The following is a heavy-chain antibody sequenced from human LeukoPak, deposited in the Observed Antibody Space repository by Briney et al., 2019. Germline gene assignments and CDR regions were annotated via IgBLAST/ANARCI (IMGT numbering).Heavy chain of an antibody. CDR2: MNPNSGNT. D-gene: IGHD3-9*01. Sequence: ASVKVSCKASGGTFSSYAISWVRQAPGQGLEWMGWMNPNSGNTGYTQKFQGRVTMARNTSISTAYMELSSLRPEDTAVYYCARAELRYFDWPPGDYWGQGTLVTVSS. J-gene: IGHJ4*02. CDR3: ARAELRYFDWPPGDY. V-gene: IGHV1-8*02. CDR1: GGTFSSYA.